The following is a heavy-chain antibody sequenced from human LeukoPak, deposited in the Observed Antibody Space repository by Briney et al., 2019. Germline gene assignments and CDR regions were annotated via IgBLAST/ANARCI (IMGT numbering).Heavy chain of an antibody. D-gene: IGHD2-2*01. J-gene: IGHJ4*02. V-gene: IGHV1-2*02. Sequence: ASVKVSCKSLGYTFTDYYMHWVRQAPGQGLEWMGWLNPNSGDTNYAQKFQGRVSMTRDTSISTAYMEVSRLRLDDTAVYYCVTLTRTSSHDYWGQGTLVTVSS. CDR3: VTLTRTSSHDY. CDR2: LNPNSGDT. CDR1: GYTFTDYY.